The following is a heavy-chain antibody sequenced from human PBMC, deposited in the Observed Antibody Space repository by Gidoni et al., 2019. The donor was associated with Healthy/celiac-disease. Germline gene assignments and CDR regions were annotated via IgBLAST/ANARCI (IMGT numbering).Heavy chain of an antibody. J-gene: IGHJ3*02. Sequence: QVQLQESGPGLVKPSETLSLTCTVSGGSISSYYWSWIRQPPGKGLEWIGYIYYSGSTNYNPSLKSRVTISVDTSKNQFSLKLSSVTAADTAVYYCARGAAVAGDDAFDIWGQGTMVTVSS. CDR1: GGSISSYY. CDR2: IYYSGST. V-gene: IGHV4-59*01. CDR3: ARGAAVAGDDAFDI. D-gene: IGHD6-19*01.